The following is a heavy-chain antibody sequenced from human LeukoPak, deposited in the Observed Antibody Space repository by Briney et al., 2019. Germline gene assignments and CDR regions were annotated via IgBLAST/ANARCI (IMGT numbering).Heavy chain of an antibody. Sequence: GGSLRLSCAASGFTVSSNYMSWVRQAPGKGLEWVSVIYSGGSTYYADSVKGRFPISRDNSKNTLYLQMNSLRAEDTAVYYCARDYHFDWSFDYWGQGTLVTVSS. CDR3: ARDYHFDWSFDY. CDR1: GFTVSSNY. J-gene: IGHJ4*02. V-gene: IGHV3-66*01. D-gene: IGHD3-9*01. CDR2: IYSGGST.